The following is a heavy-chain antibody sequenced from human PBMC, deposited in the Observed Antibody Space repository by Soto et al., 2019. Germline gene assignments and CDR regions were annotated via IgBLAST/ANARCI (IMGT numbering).Heavy chain of an antibody. CDR3: ASRSYYYDDDFGY. J-gene: IGHJ4*02. Sequence: PGGSLRLSCAASGFTVSSNYMSWVRQAPRKGLEWVSVIYSGGSTYYADSVKGRFTISRDNSKNTLYLQMNSLRAEDTAVYYCASRSYYYDDDFGYWGQGTLVTVSS. V-gene: IGHV3-66*01. CDR2: IYSGGST. CDR1: GFTVSSNY. D-gene: IGHD3-22*01.